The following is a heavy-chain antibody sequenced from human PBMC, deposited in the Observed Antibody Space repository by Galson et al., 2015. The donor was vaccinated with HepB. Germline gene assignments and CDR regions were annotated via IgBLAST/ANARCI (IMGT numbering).Heavy chain of an antibody. V-gene: IGHV3-66*01. CDR1: GFTVSSNY. D-gene: IGHD5-12*01. J-gene: IGHJ4*02. CDR3: ARDRSGGRGYSGYVDY. Sequence: SLRLSCAASGFTVSSNYMSWVRQAPGKGLEWVSVIYSGGSTYYADSVKGRFTISRDNSKNTLYLQMNSLRAEDTAVYYCARDRSGGRGYSGYVDYWGQGTLVTVSS. CDR2: IYSGGST.